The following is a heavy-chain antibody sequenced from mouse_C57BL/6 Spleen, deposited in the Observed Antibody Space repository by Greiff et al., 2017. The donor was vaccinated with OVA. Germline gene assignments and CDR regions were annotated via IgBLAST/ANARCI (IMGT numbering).Heavy chain of an antibody. Sequence: EVHLVESGGGLVKPGGSLKLSCAASGFTFSDYGMHWVRQAPEKGLEWVAYISSGSSTIYYADTVKGRFTISRDNAKNTLFLQMTSLRSEDTAMYYCARPGGTTCYAMDYWGQGTSVTVSS. CDR3: ARPGGTTCYAMDY. D-gene: IGHD4-1*01. CDR2: ISSGSSTI. CDR1: GFTFSDYG. J-gene: IGHJ4*01. V-gene: IGHV5-17*01.